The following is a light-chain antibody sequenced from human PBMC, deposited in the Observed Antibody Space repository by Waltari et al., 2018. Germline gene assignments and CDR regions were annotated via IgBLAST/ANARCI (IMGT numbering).Light chain of an antibody. Sequence: DIQMTQSPSSVSASVGDRVTLTFRASQGISSRLDWYQQKPGKAPKFLIYDASSLHSGVPSRFSGSGSGTDFTLTIRSLQPEDFATYYCQQVNSFPRTFGQGTKVEVK. CDR3: QQVNSFPRT. J-gene: IGKJ1*01. V-gene: IGKV1-12*01. CDR2: DAS. CDR1: QGISSR.